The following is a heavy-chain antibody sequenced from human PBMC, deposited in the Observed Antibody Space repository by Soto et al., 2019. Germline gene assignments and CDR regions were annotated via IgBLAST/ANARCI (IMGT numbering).Heavy chain of an antibody. CDR2: ISYDGSNK. Sequence: QVQLVESGGGVVQPGRSLRLSCAASGFTFSSYAMHWVRQAPGKGLEWVAVISYDGSNKYYADSVKGRFTISRDNSKNTLYLQMNSLRAEDTAVYYCARGGYSGYDFIPHGIDYWGQGTLVTVSS. V-gene: IGHV3-30-3*01. CDR3: ARGGYSGYDFIPHGIDY. CDR1: GFTFSSYA. J-gene: IGHJ4*02. D-gene: IGHD5-12*01.